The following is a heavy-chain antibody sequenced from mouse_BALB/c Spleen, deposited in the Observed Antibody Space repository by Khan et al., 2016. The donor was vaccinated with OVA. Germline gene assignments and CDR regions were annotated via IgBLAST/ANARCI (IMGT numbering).Heavy chain of an antibody. J-gene: IGHJ2*01. D-gene: IGHD2-1*01. Sequence: VQLKESGAELVRPGALVKLSCKASGYNIKDYSMHWVKQRPEQGLEWIGWIDPENGNTIYDPNFQGKASITADTSSNTAYLQLSSLTSEDTAVYDCARKGNVDDWGQGTTLTVSS. CDR1: GYNIKDYS. V-gene: IGHV14-1*02. CDR2: IDPENGNT. CDR3: ARKGNVDD.